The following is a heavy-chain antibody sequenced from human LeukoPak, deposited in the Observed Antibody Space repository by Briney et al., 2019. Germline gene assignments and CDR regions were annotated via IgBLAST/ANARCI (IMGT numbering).Heavy chain of an antibody. D-gene: IGHD3-16*01. CDR3: ARSGYHYVWGSPRLEFQH. CDR1: GYTFTSYY. V-gene: IGHV7-4-1*02. Sequence: ASVKVSCKASGYTFTSYYMHWVRQAPGQGLEWMGWINTNTGNPTYAQGFTGRFVFSLDTSVSTAYLQISSLKAEDTAVYYCARSGYHYVWGSPRLEFQHWGQGTLVTVSS. CDR2: INTNTGNP. J-gene: IGHJ1*01.